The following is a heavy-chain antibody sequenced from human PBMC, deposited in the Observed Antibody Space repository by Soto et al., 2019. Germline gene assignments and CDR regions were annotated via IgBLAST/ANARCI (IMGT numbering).Heavy chain of an antibody. CDR2: IYYSGST. V-gene: IGHV4-59*01. J-gene: IGHJ6*03. Sequence: SETLSLTCTVSGGSISSYYWSWIRQPPGKGLEWIGYIYYSGSTNYNPSLKSRVTISVDTSKNQFSLKLSSVTAADTAVYYCAGSTSDQWYDMDVWGQGTTVTVSS. D-gene: IGHD1-7*01. CDR1: GGSISSYY. CDR3: AGSTSDQWYDMDV.